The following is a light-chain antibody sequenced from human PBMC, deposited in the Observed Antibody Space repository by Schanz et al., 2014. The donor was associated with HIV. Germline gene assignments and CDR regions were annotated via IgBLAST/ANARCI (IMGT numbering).Light chain of an antibody. J-gene: IGKJ4*01. Sequence: EIVLTQSPGTLSLSPGEGATLSCRASQSVSSSYLAWYQQKPGQAPRLLIYDASNRATGIPARFSGSGSGTDFTLTISSLEPEDFAVYYCQQRSNWPLTFGGGTKVEIK. CDR2: DAS. CDR3: QQRSNWPLT. V-gene: IGKV3D-20*02. CDR1: QSVSSSY.